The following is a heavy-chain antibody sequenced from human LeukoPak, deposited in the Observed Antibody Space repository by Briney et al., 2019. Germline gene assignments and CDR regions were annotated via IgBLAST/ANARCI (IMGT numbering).Heavy chain of an antibody. V-gene: IGHV3-21*01. J-gene: IGHJ3*02. D-gene: IGHD3-22*01. CDR1: GFTFSNYA. Sequence: GGSLRLSCAASGFTFSNYAMNWVRQAPGKGLEWVSCISSSSSYIYNADSVKGRFTISRDNAKNSLYLQMNSLRAEDTAVYYCARGGVYYDSSFDIWGQGTMVTVSS. CDR2: ISSSSSYI. CDR3: ARGGVYYDSSFDI.